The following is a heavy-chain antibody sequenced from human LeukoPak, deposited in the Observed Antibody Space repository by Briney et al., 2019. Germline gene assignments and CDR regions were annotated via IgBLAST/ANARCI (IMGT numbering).Heavy chain of an antibody. CDR2: IYYSGNT. D-gene: IGHD3-10*02. V-gene: IGHV4-59*01. J-gene: IGHJ4*02. CDR1: GGSISPYY. CDR3: ARSTGSTMFIAY. Sequence: SETLSLTCTVSGGSISPYYWSWIRQPPGKGLEWLGYIYYSGNTDYNPSLKSRVAISVDTSKNQFSLKLSSVTAADTAVYYCARSTGSTMFIAYWGQGTLVTVSS.